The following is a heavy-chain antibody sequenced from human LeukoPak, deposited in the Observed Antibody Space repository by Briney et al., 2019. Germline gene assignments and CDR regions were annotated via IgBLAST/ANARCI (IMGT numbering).Heavy chain of an antibody. D-gene: IGHD6-19*01. V-gene: IGHV3-30*02. CDR1: GFTFSSYG. Sequence: GGSLRLSCAASGFTFSSYGMHWVRQAPGKGLEWVAFIRYDGSNKYYADSVKGRFTISRGNSKNTLYLQMNSLRAEDTAVYYCAKDPTGYSSGWYEKTYYYYGMDVWGQGTTVTVSS. CDR2: IRYDGSNK. CDR3: AKDPTGYSSGWYEKTYYYYGMDV. J-gene: IGHJ6*02.